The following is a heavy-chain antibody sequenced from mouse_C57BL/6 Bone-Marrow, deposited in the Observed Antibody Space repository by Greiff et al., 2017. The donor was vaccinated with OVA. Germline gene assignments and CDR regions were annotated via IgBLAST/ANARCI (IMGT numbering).Heavy chain of an antibody. CDR3: ATPLVTTRAWFAY. D-gene: IGHD2-2*01. CDR2: INPSNGGT. V-gene: IGHV1-53*01. Sequence: QVQLQQPGTELVKPGASVKLSCKASGYTFTSYWMHWVKQRPGQGLEWIGNINPSNGGTNYNEKFKSKATLTVDKSSSTAYMQLSSLTSEVSAVDYGATPLVTTRAWFAYWGQGTLVTVSA. CDR1: GYTFTSYW. J-gene: IGHJ3*01.